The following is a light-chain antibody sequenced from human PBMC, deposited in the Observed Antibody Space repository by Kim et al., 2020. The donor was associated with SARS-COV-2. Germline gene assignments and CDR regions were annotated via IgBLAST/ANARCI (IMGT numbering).Light chain of an antibody. CDR1: HSVSSS. Sequence: EIVLTQSPATLSVSPGERATLSCRASHSVSSSLAWYQQRPGQAPRLLIYGASTRATGIPARVSGSGSGTEFTLTISSLQSEDFAVYYCQQYKNWPLWTFGQGTKVDIK. J-gene: IGKJ1*01. CDR3: QQYKNWPLWT. CDR2: GAS. V-gene: IGKV3-15*01.